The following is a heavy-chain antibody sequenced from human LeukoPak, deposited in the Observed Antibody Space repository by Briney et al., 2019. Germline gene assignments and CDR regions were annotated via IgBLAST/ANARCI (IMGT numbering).Heavy chain of an antibody. CDR1: GGSISSYY. CDR3: ARDGVPYYFDY. J-gene: IGHJ4*02. D-gene: IGHD3-16*01. Sequence: PSETLSLTCTVSGGSISSYYWSWIRQPPGKGLEWIGYIYYSGSTNYNPSLKSRVTISVDTSKNQFSLKLSSVTAADTAVYYCARDGVPYYFDYWGQGTLATVSS. V-gene: IGHV4-59*01. CDR2: IYYSGST.